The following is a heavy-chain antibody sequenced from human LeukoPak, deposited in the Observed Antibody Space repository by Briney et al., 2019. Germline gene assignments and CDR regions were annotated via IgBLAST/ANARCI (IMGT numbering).Heavy chain of an antibody. Sequence: GGSLRLSCAASGFTFSSYAMHWVRQAPGKGLEWVAVISYDGSNKYYADSVKGRFTISRDNSKNTLYLQMNSLRAEDTAVYYCARDSWRWLHGYFDYWGQGTLVTVSS. V-gene: IGHV3-30*04. J-gene: IGHJ4*02. CDR2: ISYDGSNK. CDR3: ARDSWRWLHGYFDY. CDR1: GFTFSSYA. D-gene: IGHD5-24*01.